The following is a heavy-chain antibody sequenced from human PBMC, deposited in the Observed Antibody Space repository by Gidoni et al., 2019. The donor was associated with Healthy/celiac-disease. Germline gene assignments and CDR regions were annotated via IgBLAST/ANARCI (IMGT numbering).Heavy chain of an antibody. J-gene: IGHJ4*02. CDR2: ISGSGGST. CDR1: GFTFSSYA. Sequence: EVQLLESGGGLVQPGGSVSLSCSASGFTFSSYAMSWVRQAPGKGLEWVSAISGSGGSTYYADSVKGRFTISRDNSKNTLYLQMNSLRAEDTAVYYCAKDLGIAVAGTDFDYWGQGTLVTVSS. CDR3: AKDLGIAVAGTDFDY. D-gene: IGHD6-19*01. V-gene: IGHV3-23*01.